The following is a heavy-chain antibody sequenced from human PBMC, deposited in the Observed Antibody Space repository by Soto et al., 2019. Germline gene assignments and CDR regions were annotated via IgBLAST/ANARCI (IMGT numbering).Heavy chain of an antibody. Sequence: ASVKVSCKASGGTFSSYAISWVRQAPGQGLEWMGGIIPIFGTANYAQKFQGRVTITADESTSTAYMELSSLRSEDTAVYYCASTFTHCTNGVCFDYWGQGTLVTVSS. CDR2: IIPIFGTA. J-gene: IGHJ4*02. V-gene: IGHV1-69*13. CDR1: GGTFSSYA. CDR3: ASTFTHCTNGVCFDY. D-gene: IGHD2-8*01.